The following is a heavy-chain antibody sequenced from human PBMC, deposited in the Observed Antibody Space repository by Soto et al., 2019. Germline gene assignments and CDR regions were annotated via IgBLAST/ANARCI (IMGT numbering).Heavy chain of an antibody. CDR1: GDSITSRDW. Sequence: SETLSLTCAVSGDSITSRDWWSWVRQPPGKGLEWIGEIHHSGSTKYNPSLKSRVTISVDTSSNQFSVNLSSVTAADTAVYYCARAAVRTFDYWSQGSLVTVS. J-gene: IGHJ4*02. CDR3: ARAAVRTFDY. D-gene: IGHD2-15*01. V-gene: IGHV4-4*02. CDR2: IHHSGST.